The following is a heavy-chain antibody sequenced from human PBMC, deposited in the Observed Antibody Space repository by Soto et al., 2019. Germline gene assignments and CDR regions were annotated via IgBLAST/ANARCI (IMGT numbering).Heavy chain of an antibody. V-gene: IGHV3-23*01. CDR3: EIYKYYDFWSGSLFQNYGMDV. D-gene: IGHD3-3*01. CDR2: ISGRDDYT. CDR1: EFTFNTYA. J-gene: IGHJ6*02. Sequence: PGGSLRLSCAASEFTFNTYAMSWVRQAPGKGLEWVSSISGRDDYTYFADSVRGRFTISRDTSRNTLYLQMNYLRVEDTAVYYCEIYKYYDFWSGSLFQNYGMDVWGQGTTVTVSS.